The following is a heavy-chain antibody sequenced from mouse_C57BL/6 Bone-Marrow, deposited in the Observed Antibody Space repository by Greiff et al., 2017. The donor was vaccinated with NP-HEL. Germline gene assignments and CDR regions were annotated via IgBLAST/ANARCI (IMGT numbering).Heavy chain of an antibody. D-gene: IGHD1-1*01. V-gene: IGHV3-6*01. CDR1: GYSITSGYY. CDR3: ARDPYYYGSSSDAMDY. CDR2: ISYDGSN. Sequence: EVKLVESGPGLVKPSQSLSLTCSVTGYSITSGYYWNWIRQFPGNKLEWMGYISYDGSNNYNPSLKNRISITRDTSKNQFFLKLNSVTTEDTATYYCARDPYYYGSSSDAMDYWGQGTSVTVSS. J-gene: IGHJ4*01.